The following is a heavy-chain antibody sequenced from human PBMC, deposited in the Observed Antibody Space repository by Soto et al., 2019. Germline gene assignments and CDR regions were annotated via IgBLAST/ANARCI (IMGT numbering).Heavy chain of an antibody. CDR2: ISGSGGST. J-gene: IGHJ6*02. V-gene: IGHV3-23*01. Sequence: LRLSCAASGFTFTNSSMHWVRQAPGEGLEWVSAISGSGGSTYYADSVKGRFTISRDNSKNTLYLQMNSLRAEDTAVYYCAKGSITIFGVVHTPNYYYYGMDVWGQGTTVTVSS. D-gene: IGHD3-3*01. CDR1: GFTFTNSS. CDR3: AKGSITIFGVVHTPNYYYYGMDV.